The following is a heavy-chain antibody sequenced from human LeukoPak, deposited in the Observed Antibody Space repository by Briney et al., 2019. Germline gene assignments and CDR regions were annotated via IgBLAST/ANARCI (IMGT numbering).Heavy chain of an antibody. CDR2: IWFDGVTR. Sequence: GGSLRLSCDTSGFTFSRFHMHWLRQAPGKGLEWVGFIWFDGVTRKYADSVKGRFTISRDNSENVLYLKMNSLRAEDTAMYYCAGENYHESGGNDYWGQGTLVTVSS. V-gene: IGHV3-33*01. CDR1: GFTFSRFH. CDR3: AGENYHESGGNDY. J-gene: IGHJ4*02. D-gene: IGHD4-23*01.